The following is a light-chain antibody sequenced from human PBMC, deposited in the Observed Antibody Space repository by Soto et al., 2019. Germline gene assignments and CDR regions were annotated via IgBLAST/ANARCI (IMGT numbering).Light chain of an antibody. CDR3: HSYDTSLSGSV. CDR1: SSNIGAGYD. CDR2: INN. V-gene: IGLV1-40*01. J-gene: IGLJ3*02. Sequence: QAVVTQPPSVSGAPGQRVTISCTGSSSNIGAGYDVHWYQQRPGTAPKLLIYINNNRPSGVPDRFSGSKSGTSASLAITGLQAEDEADYYCHSYDTSLSGSVIGGGTKLTVL.